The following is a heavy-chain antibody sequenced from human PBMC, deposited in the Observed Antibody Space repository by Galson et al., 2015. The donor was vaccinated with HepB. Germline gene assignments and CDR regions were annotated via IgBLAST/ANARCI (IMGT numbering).Heavy chain of an antibody. Sequence: SLRLSCAASGFTFSSYSMNWVRQAPGKGLEWVSSISSSSSYIYYADSVKGRFTISRDNAKNSLYLQMNSLRAEDTAVYYCARASGCSSTSCYSLGAFDIWGQGTMVTVSS. CDR2: ISSSSSYI. CDR3: ARASGCSSTSCYSLGAFDI. CDR1: GFTFSSYS. D-gene: IGHD2-2*01. V-gene: IGHV3-21*01. J-gene: IGHJ3*02.